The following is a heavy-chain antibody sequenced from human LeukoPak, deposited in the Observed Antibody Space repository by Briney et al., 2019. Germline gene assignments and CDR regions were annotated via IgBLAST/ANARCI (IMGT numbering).Heavy chain of an antibody. V-gene: IGHV3-7*01. Sequence: GGSLRLSCAASGFTFSSYWMSWVRQAPGKGLEWVANIKQDGSEKYYVDSVKGRFTISRDNAKNSLYLQMNSLRAEDTAVYYCARSQRYFDWLSDYWGQGTLVTVSS. D-gene: IGHD3-9*01. CDR1: GFTFSSYW. J-gene: IGHJ4*02. CDR3: ARSQRYFDWLSDY. CDR2: IKQDGSEK.